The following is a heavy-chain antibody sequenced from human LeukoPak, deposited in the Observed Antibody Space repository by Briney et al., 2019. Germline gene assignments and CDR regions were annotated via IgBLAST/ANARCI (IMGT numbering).Heavy chain of an antibody. CDR3: ARGSDIVVVPAAISAGDWFDP. Sequence: SETLSPTCTVSGGSISSYYWSWIRQPAGKGLEWIGRTYTSGSTNYNPSLKSRVTMSVDTSKNQFSLKLSSVTAADTAVYYCARGSDIVVVPAAISAGDWFDPWGQGTLVTVSS. D-gene: IGHD2-2*01. CDR2: TYTSGST. J-gene: IGHJ5*02. CDR1: GGSISSYY. V-gene: IGHV4-4*07.